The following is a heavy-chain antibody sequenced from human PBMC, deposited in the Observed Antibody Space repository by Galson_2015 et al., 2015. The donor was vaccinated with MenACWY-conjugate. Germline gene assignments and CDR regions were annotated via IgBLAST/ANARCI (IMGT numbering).Heavy chain of an antibody. J-gene: IGHJ5*02. Sequence: SLRLSCAASGFTVTSNYMSWVRQAPGKALEWVSVIYAGGSTDYADSVRGRVTISRDNSRNTLYLQMDSLRPEDTALYYCARENVATLIDLWGQGTLVTVSS. V-gene: IGHV3-66*01. CDR3: ARENVATLIDL. D-gene: IGHD2-15*01. CDR2: IYAGGST. CDR1: GFTVTSNY.